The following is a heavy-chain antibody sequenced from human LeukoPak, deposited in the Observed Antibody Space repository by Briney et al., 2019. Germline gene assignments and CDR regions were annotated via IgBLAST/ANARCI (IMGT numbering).Heavy chain of an antibody. V-gene: IGHV3-23*01. CDR3: AKAREGYNSSRSH. Sequence: GGSLRLSCAASGFTFSSYAMSWVRQAPGKGLEWVSAISGSGGSTYYADSVKGRFTISRDNPKNTLYLQMNSLRAEDTAVYYCAKAREGYNSSRSHWGQGTLVTVSS. J-gene: IGHJ4*02. D-gene: IGHD3-22*01. CDR2: ISGSGGST. CDR1: GFTFSSYA.